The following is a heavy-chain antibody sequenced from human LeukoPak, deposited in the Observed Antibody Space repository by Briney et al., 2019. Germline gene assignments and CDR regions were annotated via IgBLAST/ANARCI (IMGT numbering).Heavy chain of an antibody. CDR3: TRHEGDFSPAY. D-gene: IGHD2/OR15-2a*01. CDR1: GGSISSSSYF. Sequence: SSETLSLTCTVSGGSISSSSYFWGWIRQPPEKGLEWIGSIYYSGSSYYNPSLKSRVTISVDTSKNQFSLRLNSVTAADTAVYYCTRHEGDFSPAYWGQGTVVTVSS. V-gene: IGHV4-39*01. J-gene: IGHJ4*02. CDR2: IYYSGSS.